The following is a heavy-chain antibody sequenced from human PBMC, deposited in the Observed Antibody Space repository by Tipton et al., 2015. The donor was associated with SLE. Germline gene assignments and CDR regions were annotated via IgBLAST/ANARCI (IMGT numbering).Heavy chain of an antibody. CDR3: ARAPSSSWHNFDY. J-gene: IGHJ4*02. D-gene: IGHD6-13*01. V-gene: IGHV3-30*04. CDR1: AFTFNMYA. Sequence: SLRLSCAASAFTFNMYAMHWLRQAPGKGLEWVAVISYDGSHTTYADSVTGRFTISRDNSKNTLYVQMNSLRPEDTAVYYCARAPSSSWHNFDYWGQGTLVTVSS. CDR2: ISYDGSHT.